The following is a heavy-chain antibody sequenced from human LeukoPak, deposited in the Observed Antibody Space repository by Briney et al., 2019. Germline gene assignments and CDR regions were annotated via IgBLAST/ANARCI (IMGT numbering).Heavy chain of an antibody. D-gene: IGHD3-3*01. CDR3: AHSQAPSYDFWSGYQNWFDP. V-gene: IGHV2-5*02. Sequence: SGPTLVNPTQTLTLTCTFSGFSLNISGVGVGWIRQPPGKALEWLALIYGDDDKRYSSSLKSRFTITKDTSKKQVVLTMTNMDPADTATYYCAHSQAPSYDFWSGYQNWFDPWGQGTLVTVSS. CDR2: IYGDDDK. CDR1: GFSLNISGVG. J-gene: IGHJ5*02.